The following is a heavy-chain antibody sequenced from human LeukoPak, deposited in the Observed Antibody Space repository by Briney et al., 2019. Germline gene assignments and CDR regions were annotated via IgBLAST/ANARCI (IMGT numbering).Heavy chain of an antibody. D-gene: IGHD4-23*01. Sequence: SETLSLTCSVSGDPITSYSWNWIRQPPGKGLEWIGFVSYSGSTNYNPSLKSRVTISIDTPKNQFSLKLSSMTAADTAMYYCARRVGGSDYFDYWGQGTLVTVSS. CDR3: ARRVGGSDYFDY. CDR1: GDPITSYS. V-gene: IGHV4-59*01. J-gene: IGHJ4*02. CDR2: VSYSGST.